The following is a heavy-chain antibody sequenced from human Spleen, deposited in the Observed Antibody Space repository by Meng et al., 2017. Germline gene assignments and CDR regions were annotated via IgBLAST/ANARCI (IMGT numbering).Heavy chain of an antibody. Sequence: ASVKVSCKASGYIFTSNYIHWVRQAPGQGREWMGVINPNDGGTRYAQKFHGRVTMTRDTSTSTVYMELSSLRSDDTAVYYCARVREDYDLWSGGYNIRGNYFFDYWGQGTLVTVSS. J-gene: IGHJ4*02. D-gene: IGHD3-3*01. CDR2: INPNDGGT. V-gene: IGHV1-46*01. CDR1: GYIFTSNY. CDR3: ARVREDYDLWSGGYNIRGNYFFDY.